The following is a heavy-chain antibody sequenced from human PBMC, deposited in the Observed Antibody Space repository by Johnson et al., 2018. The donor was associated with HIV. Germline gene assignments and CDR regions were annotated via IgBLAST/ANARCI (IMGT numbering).Heavy chain of an antibody. V-gene: IGHV3-66*01. J-gene: IGHJ3*02. CDR1: GFTVSNNY. CDR2: IYSGGST. D-gene: IGHD3-3*01. Sequence: VQLVESGGGLVQPGGSLRLSCAASGFTVSNNYMTWVRQAPGKGLEWVSLIYSGGSTYYADSMKGRFTISRDNSKNTLYLQMNSLRAEDTAVYYCASRQYFSSFDIWGQGTMVTVSS. CDR3: ASRQYFSSFDI.